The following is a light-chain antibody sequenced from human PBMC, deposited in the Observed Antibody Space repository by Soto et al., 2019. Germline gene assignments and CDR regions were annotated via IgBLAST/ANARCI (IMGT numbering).Light chain of an antibody. V-gene: IGKV3-15*01. CDR1: QSVSSN. J-gene: IGKJ1*01. CDR2: GAS. CDR3: QQYNKWPT. Sequence: EIVMTQSPATLSVSPGERATLSCRASQSVSSNLAWYQQKPGQAPRLLIYGASTRATGIPARFSGSGSGTEFTLTISSLQSEDFAVYYCQQYNKWPTFGXGTKVDIK.